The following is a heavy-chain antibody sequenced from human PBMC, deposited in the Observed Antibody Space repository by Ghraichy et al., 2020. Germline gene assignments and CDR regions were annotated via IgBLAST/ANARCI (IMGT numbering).Heavy chain of an antibody. Sequence: SETLSLTCAVYGGSFSGYYWNWIRQPPGKGLEWIGEINYSGSTNYNPSLKGRVSISVDTSKKQFSLYLSSVTAADTAVYYCARGLDAAVVAAPHFDYWGLGLLVTASS. V-gene: IGHV4-34*01. D-gene: IGHD2-15*01. CDR2: INYSGST. CDR3: ARGLDAAVVAAPHFDY. CDR1: GGSFSGYY. J-gene: IGHJ4*02.